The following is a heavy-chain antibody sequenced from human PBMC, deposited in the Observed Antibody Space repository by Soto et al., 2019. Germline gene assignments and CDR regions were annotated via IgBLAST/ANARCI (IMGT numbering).Heavy chain of an antibody. Sequence: GGSLRLSCAASGFTFSVYAMSWVRQAPGKGLEWVSTISVSGVSTNYANSVKGRFTISRDDSKSTLFLQMNSLRVEDTAVYYCAKDRYISSIEPPEIDYWGQGTPVTVSS. CDR1: GFTFSVYA. CDR3: AKDRYISSIEPPEIDY. CDR2: ISVSGVST. J-gene: IGHJ4*02. D-gene: IGHD6-13*01. V-gene: IGHV3-23*01.